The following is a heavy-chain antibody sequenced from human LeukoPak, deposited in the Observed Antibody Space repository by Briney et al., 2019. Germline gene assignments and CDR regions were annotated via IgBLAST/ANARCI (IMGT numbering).Heavy chain of an antibody. CDR2: IKQDGSEK. J-gene: IGHJ3*02. Sequence: PGGSLRLSCAASGFTFSNYWMSWVRQAPGKGLEWVANIKQDGSEKYYVDSVKGRFTISRDNAKNSLYLQMNSLRAEGTAVYYCARSLGVLKNLLGIWGQGTMVSVSS. CDR1: GFTFSNYW. D-gene: IGHD3-3*01. CDR3: ARSLGVLKNLLGI. V-gene: IGHV3-7*01.